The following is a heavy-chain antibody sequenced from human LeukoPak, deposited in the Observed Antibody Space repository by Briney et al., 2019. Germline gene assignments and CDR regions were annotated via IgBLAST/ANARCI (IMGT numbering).Heavy chain of an antibody. V-gene: IGHV1-2*02. J-gene: IGHJ1*01. CDR1: GYTVTGYY. CDR2: INPNSGGT. CDR3: ASPPRGYWSGGSCYSEQEYFQH. Sequence: GASVKVSCKASGYTVTGYYMHWVRQAPGHGLEWRGWINPNSGGTNYAQKFQSRVTMTRDMSTSTVYMELSSLRSEDTAVYYCASPPRGYWSGGSCYSEQEYFQHWGQGPLVTVSS. D-gene: IGHD2-15*01.